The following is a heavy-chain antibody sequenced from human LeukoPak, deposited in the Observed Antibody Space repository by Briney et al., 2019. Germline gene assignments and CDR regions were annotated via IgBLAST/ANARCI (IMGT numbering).Heavy chain of an antibody. Sequence: GGSLRLSCAASGVTFSSYSMNWVRQAPGRGLEWVSSISSSSSYIYYADSVKGRFTISRDNAKNSLYLQMNSLRAEDTAVYYCARVPHPMVRGIVINQFYFDYWGQRRLLTVSS. D-gene: IGHD3-10*01. CDR2: ISSSSSYI. V-gene: IGHV3-21*01. CDR3: ARVPHPMVRGIVINQFYFDY. J-gene: IGHJ4*01. CDR1: GVTFSSYS.